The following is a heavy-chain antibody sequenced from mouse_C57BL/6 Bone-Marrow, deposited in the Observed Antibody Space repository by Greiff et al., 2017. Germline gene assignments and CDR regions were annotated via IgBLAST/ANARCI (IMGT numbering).Heavy chain of an antibody. D-gene: IGHD1-1*01. J-gene: IGHJ3*01. Sequence: QVQLQQPGAELVMPGASVKLSCKASGYTFTSYWMHWVKQRPGQGLAWIGEIDPSDSYTNYNQKFKGKSTLTVDKSSSTAYMQLSSLTSEDSAVYYCARGSSYGFAYWGQGTLVTVSA. CDR2: IDPSDSYT. V-gene: IGHV1-69*01. CDR3: ARGSSYGFAY. CDR1: GYTFTSYW.